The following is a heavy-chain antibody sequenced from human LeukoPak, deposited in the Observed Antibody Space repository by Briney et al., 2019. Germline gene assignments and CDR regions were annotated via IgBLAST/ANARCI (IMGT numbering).Heavy chain of an antibody. CDR3: ARGPQWLKAFDV. CDR1: GFTFSDYY. D-gene: IGHD3-22*01. V-gene: IGHV3-11*04. J-gene: IGHJ3*01. CDR2: IGNSGKTI. Sequence: GGSLRLSCAASGFTFSDYYMNWIRQAPGKGLEWISYIGNSGKTIYYTDSVRGRFTISRDNAKKTLYLDMNSLTAEDTGVYFCARGPQWLKAFDVWGQGTLVIVSS.